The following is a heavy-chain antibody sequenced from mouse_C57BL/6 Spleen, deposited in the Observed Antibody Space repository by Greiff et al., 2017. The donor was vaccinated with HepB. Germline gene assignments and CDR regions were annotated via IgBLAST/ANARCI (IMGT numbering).Heavy chain of an antibody. J-gene: IGHJ4*01. Sequence: EVKVVESGGGLEQPGGSLKLSCAASGFTFSDYYMYWVRQTPEKRLEWVAYISNGGGSTYYPDTVKGRFTISRDNAKNTLYLQMSRLKSEDTAMYYCARRGYYDYAMDYWGQGTSVTVSS. CDR3: ARRGYYDYAMDY. D-gene: IGHD2-4*01. CDR1: GFTFSDYY. V-gene: IGHV5-12*01. CDR2: ISNGGGST.